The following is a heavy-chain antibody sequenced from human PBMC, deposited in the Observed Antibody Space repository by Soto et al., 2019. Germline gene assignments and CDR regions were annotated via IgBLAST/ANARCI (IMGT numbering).Heavy chain of an antibody. CDR2: ISYDGSNK. CDR3: AKDLLTYSSSFSPPWFDP. Sequence: PGGSLRLSCAASGFTFISYGMHWVRQAPGKGLEWVAVISYDGSNKYYADSVKGRFTISRDNSKNTLYLQMNSLRAEDTAVYYCAKDLLTYSSSFSPPWFDPWGQGTLVTVSS. D-gene: IGHD6-13*01. CDR1: GFTFISYG. J-gene: IGHJ5*02. V-gene: IGHV3-30*18.